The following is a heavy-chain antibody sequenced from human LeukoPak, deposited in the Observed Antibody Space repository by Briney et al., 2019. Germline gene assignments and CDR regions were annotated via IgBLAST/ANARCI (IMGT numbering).Heavy chain of an antibody. CDR2: MTGSAGST. CDR1: GFTFSTYA. Sequence: GGSLRLSCAASGFTFSTYAMSWVRQAPGKGLELVSSMTGSAGSTYYADSVKGRFTISRDNSKNTLYLQMNSLRAEDTAIYYCAKSCCSISSSYDGYDYWGQGSLVTVSS. CDR3: AKSCCSISSSYDGYDY. J-gene: IGHJ4*02. V-gene: IGHV3-23*01. D-gene: IGHD2-2*01.